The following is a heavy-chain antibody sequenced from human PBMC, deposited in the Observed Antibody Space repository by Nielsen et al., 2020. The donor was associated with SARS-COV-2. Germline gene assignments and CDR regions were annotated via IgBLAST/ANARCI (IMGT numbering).Heavy chain of an antibody. D-gene: IGHD6-19*01. Sequence: SLKISCAASGFTFDDYAMHWVRQAPGKGLEWVSGISWNSGSIGYADSVKGRFTISRDNAKNSLYLQMNSLRAEDTALYYCAKDITYSSGWYGSYYWGQGTLVTVSS. CDR1: GFTFDDYA. CDR3: AKDITYSSGWYGSYY. CDR2: ISWNSGSI. J-gene: IGHJ4*02. V-gene: IGHV3-9*01.